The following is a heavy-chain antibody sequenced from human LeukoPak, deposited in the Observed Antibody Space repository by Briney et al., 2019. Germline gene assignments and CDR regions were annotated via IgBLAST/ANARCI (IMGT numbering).Heavy chain of an antibody. CDR1: GGTFSSYA. CDR2: IIPIFGTA. V-gene: IGHV1-69*05. CDR3: AGAEWRFLEWLFPFDP. D-gene: IGHD3-3*01. Sequence: GSSVKVSCKASGGTFSSYAISWVRQAPGQGLEWMGGIIPIFGTANYAQKFQGRVTITTDESTSTAYMELSSLRSEDTAVYYCAGAEWRFLEWLFPFDPWGQGTLVTVSS. J-gene: IGHJ5*02.